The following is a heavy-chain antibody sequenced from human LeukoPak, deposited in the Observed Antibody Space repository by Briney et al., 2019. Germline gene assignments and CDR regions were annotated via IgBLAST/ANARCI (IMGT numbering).Heavy chain of an antibody. Sequence: ASVKVSCKASGYTFTGYYMHWVRQAPGQGLEWMGWINPNSGGTNYAPKFQGWVTMTRDTSISTAYMELSKLRSDDTAVYYCARGLMGYSYGELGYWGQGTLVTVSS. CDR3: ARGLMGYSYGELGY. CDR1: GYTFTGYY. J-gene: IGHJ4*02. D-gene: IGHD5-18*01. V-gene: IGHV1-2*04. CDR2: INPNSGGT.